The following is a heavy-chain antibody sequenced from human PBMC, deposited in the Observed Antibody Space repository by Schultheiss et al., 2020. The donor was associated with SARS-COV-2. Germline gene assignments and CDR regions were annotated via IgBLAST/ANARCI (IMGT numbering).Heavy chain of an antibody. J-gene: IGHJ6*02. D-gene: IGHD3-22*01. CDR3: ARDDYYDSSGYGSYYYYGMDV. Sequence: SKTLSLTCAVYGGSFSGYYWSWIRQPPGKGLEWIGEINHSGSTNYNPSLKSRVTISVDTSKNQFSLKLSSVTAADTAVYYCARDDYYDSSGYGSYYYYGMDVWGQGTTVTVSS. CDR2: INHSGST. CDR1: GGSFSGYY. V-gene: IGHV4-34*01.